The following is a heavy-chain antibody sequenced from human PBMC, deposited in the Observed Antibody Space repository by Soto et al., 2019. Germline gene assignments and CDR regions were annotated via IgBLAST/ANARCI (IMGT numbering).Heavy chain of an antibody. CDR3: ARDHRPNWNDAEYYYYYGMDV. CDR2: IIPIFGTA. CDR1: GGTFSSYA. D-gene: IGHD1-1*01. J-gene: IGHJ6*02. V-gene: IGHV1-69*13. Sequence: ASVKVSCKASGGTFSSYAISWVRQAPGQGLEWMGGIIPIFGTANYAQKFQGRVTITADESTREAYMELSSLRSEDTAVDYCARDHRPNWNDAEYYYYYGMDVWGQGTTVTVSS.